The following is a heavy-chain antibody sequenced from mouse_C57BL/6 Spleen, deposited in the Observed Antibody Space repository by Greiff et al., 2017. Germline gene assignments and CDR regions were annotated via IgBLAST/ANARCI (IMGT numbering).Heavy chain of an antibody. CDR3: ARSATVVDY. J-gene: IGHJ2*01. Sequence: QVQLQQSGAELVRPGTSVQVSCKASGYAFTHYLIEWVKQSPGQGLDGIGVLNPGSGCTNYNEKFKGKSTLTADKSSSTAYMQLSSLTSEDSAVYFCARSATVVDYWGQGTTLTVSS. V-gene: IGHV1-54*01. CDR1: GYAFTHYL. D-gene: IGHD1-1*01. CDR2: LNPGSGCT.